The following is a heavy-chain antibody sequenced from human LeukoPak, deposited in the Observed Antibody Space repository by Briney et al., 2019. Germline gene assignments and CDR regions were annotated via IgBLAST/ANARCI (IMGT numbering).Heavy chain of an antibody. CDR1: GYSISSGYY. Sequence: PSETLSLTCTVSGYSISSGYYWGWIRQSPGKGLEWIGSMSHSGNIYYNPSLNSRVTISVDTSKNQFSLKLSSVTAADTAVYYCARAPGGYGSGSRGAFDIWGQGTMVTVSS. V-gene: IGHV4-38-2*02. CDR2: MSHSGNI. CDR3: ARAPGGYGSGSRGAFDI. J-gene: IGHJ3*02. D-gene: IGHD3-10*01.